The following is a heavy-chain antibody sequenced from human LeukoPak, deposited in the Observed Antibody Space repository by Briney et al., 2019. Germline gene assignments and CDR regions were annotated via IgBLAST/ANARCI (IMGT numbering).Heavy chain of an antibody. CDR1: GGSISSGSYY. J-gene: IGHJ3*02. D-gene: IGHD1-26*01. Sequence: SETLSLTCTVSGGSISSGSYYWGWIRQPPGTGLEWIGSIYYSGSTYYNPSLKSRVTISVDTSKNELSLRLSSVIAADTAVYYCARDTVGATFPGTFDIWGQGTMVTVSS. CDR2: IYYSGST. V-gene: IGHV4-39*07. CDR3: ARDTVGATFPGTFDI.